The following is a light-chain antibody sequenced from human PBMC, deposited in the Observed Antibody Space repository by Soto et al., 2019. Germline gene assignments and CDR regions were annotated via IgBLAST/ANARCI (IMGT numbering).Light chain of an antibody. CDR2: EVT. J-gene: IGLJ1*01. CDR1: SSDVGGYDF. V-gene: IGLV2-8*01. Sequence: QSALTQPPSASGSPGQSVAISCTGTSSDVGGYDFVSWYQQHPGKAPRLAIYEVTKRPSGIADRFSGSKSGNTASLTVSGLQAEDEADYYCSSYAGNRHFYVFGTGTKLTVL. CDR3: SSYAGNRHFYV.